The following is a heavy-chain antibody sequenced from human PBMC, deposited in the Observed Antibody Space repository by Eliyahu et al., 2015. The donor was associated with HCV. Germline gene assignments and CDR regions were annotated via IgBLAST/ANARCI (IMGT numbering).Heavy chain of an antibody. J-gene: IGHJ3*02. V-gene: IGHV4-31*03. CDR3: ARDRGLPLYGGNPFDAFDI. Sequence: QVQLQESGPGLVKPSQTLSLTCTVSGGSISXGXYYWSWIRQHPGKGLEWIGYIYYSGSTHYHPSLKSRVTISVDTSKNQFSLKLSSVTAADTAVYYCARDRGLPLYGGNPFDAFDIWGQGTMVTVSS. CDR1: GGSISXGXYY. CDR2: IYYSGST. D-gene: IGHD4-23*01.